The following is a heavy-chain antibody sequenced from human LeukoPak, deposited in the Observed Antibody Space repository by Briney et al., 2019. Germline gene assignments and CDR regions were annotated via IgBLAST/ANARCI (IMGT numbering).Heavy chain of an antibody. V-gene: IGHV4-59*01. D-gene: IGHD3-22*01. Sequence: ETLSLTCTVSGGSISSYYWSWIRQSPGKGLEWIAYIHNSGSTNYNPSLKSRVTISVDTSKNQFSLKLSSVTAADTAVYYCARGFYDSSGYSSPFDYWGQGTLVTVSS. J-gene: IGHJ4*02. CDR3: ARGFYDSSGYSSPFDY. CDR2: IHNSGST. CDR1: GGSISSYY.